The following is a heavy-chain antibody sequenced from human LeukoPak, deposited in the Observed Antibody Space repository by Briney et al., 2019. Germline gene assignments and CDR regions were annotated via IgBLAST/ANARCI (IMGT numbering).Heavy chain of an antibody. D-gene: IGHD1-1*01. J-gene: IGHJ4*02. CDR2: FNPNSGGT. CDR3: AREETTITTCPWY. Sequence: GASVKVSCTASGYTFTAFYMHWVRQAPGQGLEWMGWFNPNSGGTEYAQKFEGRVTMTRNTSISTVYMELNMLRSDDTAVYYCAREETTITTCPWYWGQGTLVTVSS. V-gene: IGHV1-2*02. CDR1: GYTFTAFY.